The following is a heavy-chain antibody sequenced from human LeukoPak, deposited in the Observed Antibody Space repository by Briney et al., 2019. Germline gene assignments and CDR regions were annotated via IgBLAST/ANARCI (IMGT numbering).Heavy chain of an antibody. J-gene: IGHJ4*02. D-gene: IGHD2-15*01. CDR2: INGGGDGT. CDR1: GFTFHIYA. Sequence: GGSLRLSCAASGFTFHIYAMNWVRQTPGKGLEWVSAINGGGDGTYYADSVRGRFTIYGDNSKNILYLQMNSLRAEDTAVFYCAKNGFAPSGGEFPGDHWGQGTLVTVSS. V-gene: IGHV3-23*01. CDR3: AKNGFAPSGGEFPGDH.